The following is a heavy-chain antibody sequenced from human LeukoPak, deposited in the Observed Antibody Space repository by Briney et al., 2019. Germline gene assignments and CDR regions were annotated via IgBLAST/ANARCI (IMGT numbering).Heavy chain of an antibody. V-gene: IGHV4-59*01. D-gene: IGHD6-25*01. Sequence: KASETLSLTCTVSGDSIYGYYWSWIRQPPGKGLEWIGYVYFSGSTTYNPSLKSRIHISINTSKNQFSLKLDSVTPADTAVYYCARAEAAPGPEIDHWSKGNLVTVSS. CDR3: ARAEAAPGPEIDH. CDR2: VYFSGST. J-gene: IGHJ4*02. CDR1: GDSIYGYY.